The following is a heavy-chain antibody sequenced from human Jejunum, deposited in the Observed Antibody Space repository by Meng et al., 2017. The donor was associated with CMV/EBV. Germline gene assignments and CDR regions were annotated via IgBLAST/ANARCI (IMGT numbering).Heavy chain of an antibody. CDR1: GYTVSDYY. D-gene: IGHD1-26*01. V-gene: IGHV1-2*02. J-gene: IGHJ4*02. CDR3: AKDAGSFLDYFFDF. CDR2: INPKTGDT. Sequence: GYTVSDYYIQWVRQATGQGLEWMGWINPKTGDTKYPQKLQGRVTLTRDMSINTVYMEMTRLNSDDTAMYYCAKDAGSFLDYFFDFWGQGTLVTVSS.